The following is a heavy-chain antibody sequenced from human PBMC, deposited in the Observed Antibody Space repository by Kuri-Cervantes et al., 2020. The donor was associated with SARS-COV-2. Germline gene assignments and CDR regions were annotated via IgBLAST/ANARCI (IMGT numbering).Heavy chain of an antibody. J-gene: IGHJ3*02. CDR2: VYYSGTT. CDR3: TRVRATRGAGAFDM. CDR1: GGSISSSSYY. V-gene: IGHV4-61*05. D-gene: IGHD2-8*02. Sequence: SETLSLTCTVSGGSISSSSYYWSWIRQPPGKALEWIGYVYYSGTTKYNPSLKSRVTISLDTSKNQFSLRLSSVTAADTAVYYCTRVRATRGAGAFDMWGQGTMVTVSS.